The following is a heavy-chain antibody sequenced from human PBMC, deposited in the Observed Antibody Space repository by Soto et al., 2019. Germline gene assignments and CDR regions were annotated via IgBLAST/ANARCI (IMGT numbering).Heavy chain of an antibody. D-gene: IGHD2-15*01. CDR2: IFHGGNT. V-gene: IGHV4-38-2*01. CDR3: ARARWYDAFDV. Sequence: SETLSLPCAVSGFFISSGNYWGWIRKPPGKGLEWIGSIFHGGNTYYNPSLKSRVTISVDMSKNQFSLKLNSVTAADTAVYYCARARWYDAFDVWGQGTVVTVSS. J-gene: IGHJ3*01. CDR1: GFFISSGNY.